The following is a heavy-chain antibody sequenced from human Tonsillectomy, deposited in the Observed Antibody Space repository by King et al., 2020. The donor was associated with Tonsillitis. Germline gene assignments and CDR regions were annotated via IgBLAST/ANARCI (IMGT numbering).Heavy chain of an antibody. J-gene: IGHJ6*03. CDR1: GFTFRGYA. CDR2: ISGSGATT. D-gene: IGHD3-22*01. V-gene: IGHV3-23*04. CDR3: AKLKFKKGFYDGSASSDYMDV. Sequence: VQLVESGGGLVPPGGSLRLSCAVSGFTFRGYAMTWVRQAPGKGLEWVSGISGSGATTNYADSVKGRFTVSRDNSNNTLYLQMNRLRVEDTAVYYCAKLKFKKGFYDGSASSDYMDVWGKGTTVTVSS.